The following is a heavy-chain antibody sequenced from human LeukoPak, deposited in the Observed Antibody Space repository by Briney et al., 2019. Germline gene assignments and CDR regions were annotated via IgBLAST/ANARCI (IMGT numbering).Heavy chain of an antibody. CDR3: ARVFVYYDFWSGWMDV. Sequence: SETLSLTCTVSGGSISSGGYFWTWIRQHPGKGLEWIGYISYSGSTSYNSALKSRVSISVDTSKNQFSLKLSSVTAADTAVYYCARVFVYYDFWSGWMDVWGQGTTVTVSS. CDR2: ISYSGST. V-gene: IGHV4-31*03. J-gene: IGHJ6*02. CDR1: GGSISSGGYF. D-gene: IGHD3-3*01.